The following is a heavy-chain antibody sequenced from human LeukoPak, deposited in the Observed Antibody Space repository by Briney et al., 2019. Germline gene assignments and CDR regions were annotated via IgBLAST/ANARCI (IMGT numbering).Heavy chain of an antibody. CDR3: ARAPTVLVGYCSSSSCQADY. CDR1: RFTFNTYW. Sequence: GGSLRLSCAASRFTFNTYWMSWVRQAPGKGLEWVATIKGDGTEKYYVDPVKGRFTISRDNAKNSLYLQMNSLRVEDTAVYYCARAPTVLVGYCSSSSCQADYWGQGTLVTVSS. J-gene: IGHJ4*02. CDR2: IKGDGTEK. D-gene: IGHD2-2*01. V-gene: IGHV3-7*01.